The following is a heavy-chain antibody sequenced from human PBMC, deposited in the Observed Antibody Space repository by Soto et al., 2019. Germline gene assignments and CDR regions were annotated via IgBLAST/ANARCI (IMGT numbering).Heavy chain of an antibody. CDR1: GFTFSSYG. CDR2: ISYDGSNK. J-gene: IGHJ4*02. V-gene: IGHV3-30*18. CDR3: AKDHRFLYYYDSSGYYSYYFDY. D-gene: IGHD3-22*01. Sequence: QVQLVESGGGVVQPGRSLRLSCAASGFTFSSYGMHWVRQAPGKGLEWVAVISYDGSNKYYADSVKGRFTISRDNSMNTMYLQMNSLRAEDTAVYYCAKDHRFLYYYDSSGYYSYYFDYWGQGTLVTVSA.